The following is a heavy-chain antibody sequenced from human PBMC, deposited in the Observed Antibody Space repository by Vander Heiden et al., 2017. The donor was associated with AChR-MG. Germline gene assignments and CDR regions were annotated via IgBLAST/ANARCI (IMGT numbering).Heavy chain of an antibody. CDR1: GFPCIAYD. V-gene: IGHV3-11*01. Sequence: QVQLVESGGGLVKPGGSLRLACAAAGFPCIAYDVSWIRQAPGKGLGWVSYISSSGSTISYADSVKGRFTISRDNAKNSLYLQMNSLRAEDTAVYYCARDSWLEYGMDVWGQGTTVTVSS. J-gene: IGHJ6*02. CDR3: ARDSWLEYGMDV. CDR2: ISSSGSTI. D-gene: IGHD6-19*01.